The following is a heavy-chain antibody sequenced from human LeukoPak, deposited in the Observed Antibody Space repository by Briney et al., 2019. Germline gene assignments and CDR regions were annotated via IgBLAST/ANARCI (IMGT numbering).Heavy chain of an antibody. V-gene: IGHV3-21*01. CDR3: ARGDYYDSSGSLWY. D-gene: IGHD3-22*01. CDR2: ISSSSSNI. J-gene: IGHJ4*02. CDR1: GFTFSSYS. Sequence: PGGSLRLSCVASGFTFSSYSMNWVRQAPGKGLEWVSSISSSSSNIYYADSAKGRFTISRDSAKNSLYLQMNSLRAEDTAVYYCARGDYYDSSGSLWYWGQGTLVTVSS.